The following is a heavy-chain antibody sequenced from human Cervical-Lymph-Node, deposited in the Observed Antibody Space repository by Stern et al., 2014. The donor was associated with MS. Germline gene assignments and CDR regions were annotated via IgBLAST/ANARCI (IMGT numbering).Heavy chain of an antibody. CDR3: ARPNDSSGLFDQ. V-gene: IGHV7-4-1*02. CDR2: ISTNTGDP. J-gene: IGHJ5*02. D-gene: IGHD6-19*01. Sequence: VQLVESGSELKKPGASVKVSCKASGYTFNNYAMNWGRQAPGPGLEWMGWISTNTGDPDYAQGFTGRFVFSMDTYVSTAYLQITSLKAEDTAVYYCARPNDSSGLFDQWGQGTLVTVSS. CDR1: GYTFNNYA.